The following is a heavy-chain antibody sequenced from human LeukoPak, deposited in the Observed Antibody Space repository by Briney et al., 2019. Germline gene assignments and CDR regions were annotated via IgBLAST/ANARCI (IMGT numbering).Heavy chain of an antibody. V-gene: IGHV3-23*01. CDR1: GFTFSSYA. D-gene: IGHD3-3*01. CDR2: ISGSGGST. J-gene: IGHJ4*02. Sequence: GGSLRLSCAASGFTFSSYAMSWVRQAPGKGLEWVSAISGSGGSTYYADSVKGRFTISRDNSKNTLYLQMNSLRAEDTAVYYCAKDRSLYYDFWSGYYYFDYWGRGTLVTVSS. CDR3: AKDRSLYYDFWSGYYYFDY.